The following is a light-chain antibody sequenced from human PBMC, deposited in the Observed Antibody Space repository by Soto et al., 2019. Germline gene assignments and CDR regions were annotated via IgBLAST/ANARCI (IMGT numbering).Light chain of an antibody. CDR2: EVS. V-gene: IGLV2-14*01. CDR3: SSYTSTTTLFV. J-gene: IGLJ1*01. Sequence: QSALTQPASVSGSPGQSIAISCTGTRSDIAGYNFVSWYQQHPGKAPNLVISEVSDRPSGVSNRFSGSKSGHTASLTISGLQAEDEAYYYCSSYTSTTTLFVFGTGTKLTVL. CDR1: RSDIAGYNF.